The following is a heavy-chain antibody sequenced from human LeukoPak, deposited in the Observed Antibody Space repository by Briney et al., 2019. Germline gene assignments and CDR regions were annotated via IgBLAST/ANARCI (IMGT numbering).Heavy chain of an antibody. Sequence: PSETLSLTCNVSGSSISGYHWSWIRQPPGKGLEWLGYIYYSGSTYYNPSLKSRVSISLDTSKNQFSLKLSSVTAADTAVYYCARGTYYYGSGTYPWFDPWGQGTLVTVSS. CDR2: IYYSGST. D-gene: IGHD3-10*01. V-gene: IGHV4-59*12. CDR1: GSSISGYH. CDR3: ARGTYYYGSGTYPWFDP. J-gene: IGHJ5*02.